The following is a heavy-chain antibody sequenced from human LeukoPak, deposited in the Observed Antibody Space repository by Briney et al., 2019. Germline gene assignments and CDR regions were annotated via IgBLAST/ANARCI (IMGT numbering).Heavy chain of an antibody. V-gene: IGHV3-30-3*01. J-gene: IGHJ4*02. CDR2: ISYHGSNA. CDR3: AREMDIVMIPTHYYFDY. D-gene: IGHD2-2*03. Sequence: GGSLRLSCAASGFSFSSYTMHWVRQAPGKGLEWVAVISYHGSNASYADSVKGRFTISRDNSKNTLYLQMNSLRVEDTAVYYCAREMDIVMIPTHYYFDYWGQGTLVTVSS. CDR1: GFSFSSYT.